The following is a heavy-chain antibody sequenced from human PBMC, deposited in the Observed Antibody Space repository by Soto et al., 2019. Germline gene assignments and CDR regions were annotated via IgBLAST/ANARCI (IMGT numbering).Heavy chain of an antibody. J-gene: IGHJ5*02. CDR2: IYYSGST. D-gene: IGHD5-18*01. CDR3: ARDLGGYSYGYRWFDP. Sequence: SETLSLTCTVSGGSVSSGSYYWSWIRQPPGKGLEWIGYIYYSGSTNYNPPLKGRVTISVDTSKNQFSLKLSSVTAADTAVYYCARDLGGYSYGYRWFDPWGQGTLVTVSS. CDR1: GGSVSSGSYY. V-gene: IGHV4-61*01.